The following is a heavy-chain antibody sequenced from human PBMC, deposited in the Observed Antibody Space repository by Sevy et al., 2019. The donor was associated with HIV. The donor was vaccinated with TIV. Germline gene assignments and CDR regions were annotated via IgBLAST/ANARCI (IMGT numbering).Heavy chain of an antibody. Sequence: GGSLRLSCAASGFTFSSYWMHWVRQAPGKGLVWVSRINSDGSSTSYEDSVKGRFTISRDNAKNTLYLQMNSLRAEDTAVYYCASGWLVRGNAFDIWGQGTMVTVSS. V-gene: IGHV3-74*01. D-gene: IGHD6-19*01. CDR1: GFTFSSYW. J-gene: IGHJ3*02. CDR2: INSDGSST. CDR3: ASGWLVRGNAFDI.